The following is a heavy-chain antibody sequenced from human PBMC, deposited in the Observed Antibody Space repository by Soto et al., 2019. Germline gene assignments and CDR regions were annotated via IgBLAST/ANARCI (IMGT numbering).Heavy chain of an antibody. CDR1: GGTFSSYA. J-gene: IGHJ4*02. CDR3: AGTYRRRDGYNYFDY. CDR2: IIPIFGTA. V-gene: IGHV1-69*13. D-gene: IGHD5-12*01. Sequence: GASVKVSCKASGGTFSSYAISWVRQAPGQGLEWMGGIIPIFGTANYAQKFQGRVTITADESTSTAYMELSSLRSEDTAVYYCAGTYRRRDGYNYFDYWGQGTLVTVSS.